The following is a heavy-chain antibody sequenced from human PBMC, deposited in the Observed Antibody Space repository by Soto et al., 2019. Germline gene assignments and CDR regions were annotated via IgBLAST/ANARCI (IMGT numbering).Heavy chain of an antibody. D-gene: IGHD3-10*01. J-gene: IGHJ4*02. CDR2: IIPIFGTA. Sequence: QVQLVQSGAEVKKPGSSVKVSCKASGGTFSSYAISWVRQAPGNGLEWMGGIIPIFGTANYAQKFQGRVTITAHESTSTAYMELSSLRSEDTAVYYCARAHYYGSGSRIYFDYWGQGTLVTVSS. CDR3: ARAHYYGSGSRIYFDY. CDR1: GGTFSSYA. V-gene: IGHV1-69*01.